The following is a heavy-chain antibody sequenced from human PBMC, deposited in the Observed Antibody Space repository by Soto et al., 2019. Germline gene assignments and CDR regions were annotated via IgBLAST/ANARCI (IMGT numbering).Heavy chain of an antibody. J-gene: IGHJ6*02. V-gene: IGHV4-30-2*01. D-gene: IGHD4-17*01. Sequence: SETLSLTCAVSGGSISSGGYSWSWIRQPPGKGLEWIGYIYHSGSTYYNPSLKSRVTISVDRSKNQFSLKLSSVTAADTAVYYCARLGYGDYDYYGMDVWGQGTTVTVSS. CDR1: GGSISSGGYS. CDR3: ARLGYGDYDYYGMDV. CDR2: IYHSGST.